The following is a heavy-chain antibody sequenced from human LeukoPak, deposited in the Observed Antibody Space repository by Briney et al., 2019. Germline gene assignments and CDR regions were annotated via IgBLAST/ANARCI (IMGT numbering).Heavy chain of an antibody. CDR1: GFPFSSYW. CDR2: IKQDGSEK. J-gene: IGHJ6*04. CDR3: AREKGGYYGSGSYYNYYYGMDV. V-gene: IGHV3-7*03. Sequence: GGSLSLSFAASGFPFSSYWMSWVRPAPGKGREWVATIKQDGSEKYYLDSVKGRFTISRDNAKNSLYLQMNSLRAEDTAVYYCAREKGGYYGSGSYYNYYYGMDVWGKGTTVTVSS. D-gene: IGHD3-10*01.